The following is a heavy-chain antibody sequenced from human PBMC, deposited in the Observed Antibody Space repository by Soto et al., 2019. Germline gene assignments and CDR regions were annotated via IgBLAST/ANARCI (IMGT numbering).Heavy chain of an antibody. CDR3: AREGNPLRYFDWLLKHDAFDI. Sequence: ASVKVSCKASGYTFTSYYMHWVRQAPGQGLEWMGIINPSGGSTSYAQKFQGRVTMTRDTSTSTVYMELSSLRSEDTAVYYCAREGNPLRYFDWLLKHDAFDICGQGTIVTVS. CDR1: GYTFTSYY. CDR2: INPSGGST. V-gene: IGHV1-46*01. D-gene: IGHD3-9*01. J-gene: IGHJ3*02.